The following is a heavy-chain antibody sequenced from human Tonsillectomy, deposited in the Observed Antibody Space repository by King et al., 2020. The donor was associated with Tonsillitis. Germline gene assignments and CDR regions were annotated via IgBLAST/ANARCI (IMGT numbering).Heavy chain of an antibody. CDR3: ARTNYSPYYFDY. J-gene: IGHJ4*02. CDR2: IDWDDDK. CDR1: GFSLSTSAMR. Sequence: VTLKESGPALVKPTQTLTLTCTFSGFSLSTSAMRVTWIRQPPGKALEWLARIDWDDDKFYSPSLKTRLTISKDTSKNQVVLTMTNKDPVDTATYYCARTNYSPYYFDYWGQGTLVTVSS. D-gene: IGHD4-11*01. V-gene: IGHV2-70*04.